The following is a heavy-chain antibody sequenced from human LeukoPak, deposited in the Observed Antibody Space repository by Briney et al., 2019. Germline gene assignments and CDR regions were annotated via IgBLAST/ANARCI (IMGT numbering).Heavy chain of an antibody. Sequence: AGGSLRLSCAASGFTFSIYWMNWVRQAPGKGLVWVSHINSDGSSSNYADSVKGRFTISRDNAKNTLYMQMNSLRAEDTAVYFCARGQMIDYWGQGTLVTVPS. D-gene: IGHD5-24*01. J-gene: IGHJ4*02. V-gene: IGHV3-74*01. CDR1: GFTFSIYW. CDR2: INSDGSSS. CDR3: ARGQMIDY.